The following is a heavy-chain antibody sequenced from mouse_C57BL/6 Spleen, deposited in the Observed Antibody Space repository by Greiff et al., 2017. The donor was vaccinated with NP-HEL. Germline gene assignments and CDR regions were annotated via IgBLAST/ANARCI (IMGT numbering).Heavy chain of an antibody. Sequence: EVKLVESGPELVKPGASVKMSCKASGYTFTDYNMHWVKQSHGKSLEWIGYINPNNGGTSYNQKFKGKATLTVNKSSSTAYMELRSLTSEDSAVYYCARFITTVVAFDYWGQGTTLTVSS. CDR2: INPNNGGT. D-gene: IGHD1-1*01. CDR3: ARFITTVVAFDY. CDR1: GYTFTDYN. J-gene: IGHJ2*01. V-gene: IGHV1-22*01.